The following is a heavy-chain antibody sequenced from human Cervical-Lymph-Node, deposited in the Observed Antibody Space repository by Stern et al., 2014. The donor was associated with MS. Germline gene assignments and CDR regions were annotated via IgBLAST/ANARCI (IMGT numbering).Heavy chain of an antibody. CDR1: GYTFTSYY. CDR2: INPSGGST. CDR3: AREDIVVVAATSNPGGYFDY. J-gene: IGHJ4*02. Sequence: QVQLVQSGVEVKKPGASVRVSCKASGYTFTSYYIHWVRQAPGQGLEWMGVINPSGGSTTYAQRFQGTVTMTRDTSTSTVYMELSSLRSEDTAVYYCAREDIVVVAATSNPGGYFDYWGQGTLVTVSS. D-gene: IGHD2-15*01. V-gene: IGHV1-46*01.